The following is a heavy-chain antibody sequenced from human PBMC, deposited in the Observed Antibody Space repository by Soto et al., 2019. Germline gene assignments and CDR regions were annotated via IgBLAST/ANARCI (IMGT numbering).Heavy chain of an antibody. CDR1: GYTFTSYD. CDR3: AREIVVVPAATNYYYYYGMDV. D-gene: IGHD2-2*01. J-gene: IGHJ6*02. CDR2: MKPNSGNT. Sequence: ASVKVSCKASGYTFTSYDINWVRQATGQGLEWMGWMKPNSGNTGYAQKFQGRVTMTRNTSISTAYMELSSLRSEDTAVYYCAREIVVVPAATNYYYYYGMDVWGQGTTVTVSS. V-gene: IGHV1-8*01.